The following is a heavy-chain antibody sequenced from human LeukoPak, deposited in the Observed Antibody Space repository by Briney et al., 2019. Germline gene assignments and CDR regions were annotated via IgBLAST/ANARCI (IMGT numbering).Heavy chain of an antibody. CDR3: AREANCGGDCYVDY. Sequence: SETLSPTCTVSGGSISSYYWSWIRQPPGKGLEWIGYIYYSGSTNYNPSLKSRVTISVDTSKNRFSLKLSSVTAADTAVYYCAREANCGGDCYVDYWGQGTLVTVSS. D-gene: IGHD2-21*02. CDR2: IYYSGST. V-gene: IGHV4-59*01. J-gene: IGHJ4*02. CDR1: GGSISSYY.